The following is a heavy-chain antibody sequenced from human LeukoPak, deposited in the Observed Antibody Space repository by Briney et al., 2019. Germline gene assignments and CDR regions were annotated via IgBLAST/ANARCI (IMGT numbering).Heavy chain of an antibody. CDR1: GGSISSYY. Sequence: SETLSLTCTVSGGSISSYYWSWIRQPAGKGLEWIGRIYTSGSTNYNPSLKSRVTMSVDTSKNQFSLKLSSVTAADTAVYYCARGIISSSVVYYSYYMDVWGKGTTVTVSS. J-gene: IGHJ6*03. V-gene: IGHV4-4*07. CDR2: IYTSGST. D-gene: IGHD6-6*01. CDR3: ARGIISSSVVYYSYYMDV.